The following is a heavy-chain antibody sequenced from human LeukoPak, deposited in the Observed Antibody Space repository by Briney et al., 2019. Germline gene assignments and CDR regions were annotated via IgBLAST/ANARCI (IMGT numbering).Heavy chain of an antibody. CDR1: GFTFSTCN. D-gene: IGHD2-2*02. J-gene: IGHJ4*02. CDR3: ARERLGDCSSTSWYSIDY. CDR2: INCESKNI. Sequence: PGGSLRLSCAASGFTFSTCNMHWVRQAPGKRLEWVSYINCESKNIFYAESVKGRFTISRDNAKNTLYLQMNSLRAEDTAVYYCARERLGDCSSTSWYSIDYWGEGTLVTVSS. V-gene: IGHV3-48*04.